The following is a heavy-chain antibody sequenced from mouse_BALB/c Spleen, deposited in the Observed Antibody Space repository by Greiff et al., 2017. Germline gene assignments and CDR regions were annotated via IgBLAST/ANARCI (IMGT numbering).Heavy chain of an antibody. CDR3: ARRDYYDWYFDV. CDR2: IDPSDSET. CDR1: GYTFTSYW. J-gene: IGHJ1*01. Sequence: QVQLQQPGAELVKPGAPVKLSCKASGYTFTSYWMNWVKQRPGRGLEWIGRIDPSDSETHYNQKFKDKATLTVDKSSSTAYIQLSSLTSEDSAVYYCARRDYYDWYFDVWGAGTTVTVSS. V-gene: IGHV1-69*02. D-gene: IGHD1-1*01.